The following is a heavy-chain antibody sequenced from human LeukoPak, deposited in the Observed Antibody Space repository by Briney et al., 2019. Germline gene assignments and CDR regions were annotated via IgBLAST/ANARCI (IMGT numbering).Heavy chain of an antibody. CDR2: IYSSGST. Sequence: SETLSLTCTVSNGSMTNNYWSWIRQPPGKGLEWIGYIYSSGSTIYNPSLKSRVTISIDTSKNQFSLKLISVTAEDTAVYYCAKEGLELRRAHDAFDIWGQGTMVTVSS. V-gene: IGHV4-59*01. CDR3: AKEGLELRRAHDAFDI. J-gene: IGHJ3*02. D-gene: IGHD1-7*01. CDR1: NGSMTNNY.